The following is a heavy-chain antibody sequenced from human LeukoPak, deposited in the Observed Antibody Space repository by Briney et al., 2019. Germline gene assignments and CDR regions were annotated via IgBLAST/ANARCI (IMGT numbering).Heavy chain of an antibody. D-gene: IGHD3-10*01. CDR2: ISDDGSNK. CDR1: GFSFSRFA. CDR3: ARDLSGSYYDYFDY. Sequence: GGSLRLSCAASGFSFSRFAMHWVRQAPGKGLEWVTFISDDGSNKDYADSVKGRFTVSRDNSKNTLYLQMNSLRAEDTAVYYCARDLSGSYYDYFDYWGQGTLVTVSS. J-gene: IGHJ4*02. V-gene: IGHV3-30-3*01.